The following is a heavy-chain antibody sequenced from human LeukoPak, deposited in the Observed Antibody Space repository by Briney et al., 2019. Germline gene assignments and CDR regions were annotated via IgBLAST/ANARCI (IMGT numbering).Heavy chain of an antibody. D-gene: IGHD2-15*01. CDR1: GYTFTSYG. V-gene: IGHV1-18*01. CDR2: ISAYNGNT. CDR3: ARGRDVSWYDY. J-gene: IGHJ4*02. Sequence: ASVKVSCKASGYTFTSYGISWVRQAPGQGLEWMGWISAYNGNTNYAQKLQGRVTMTRNTSISTAYMELSSLRSEDTAVYYCARGRDVSWYDYWGQGTLVTVSS.